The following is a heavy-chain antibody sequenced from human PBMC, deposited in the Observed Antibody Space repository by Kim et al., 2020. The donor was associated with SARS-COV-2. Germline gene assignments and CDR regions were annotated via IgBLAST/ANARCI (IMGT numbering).Heavy chain of an antibody. J-gene: IGHJ4*02. CDR3: AKDRSDCSSTSCYFFLAY. CDR2: ISYDGSNK. D-gene: IGHD2-2*01. V-gene: IGHV3-30*18. CDR1: GFTFSSYG. Sequence: GGSLRLSCAASGFTFSSYGMLWVRRAPGKGLEWVAVISYDGSNKYYADSVKGRFTISRDNSKNTLYLQMNSLRAEDTAVYYCAKDRSDCSSTSCYFFLAYWGQGTLVTVSS.